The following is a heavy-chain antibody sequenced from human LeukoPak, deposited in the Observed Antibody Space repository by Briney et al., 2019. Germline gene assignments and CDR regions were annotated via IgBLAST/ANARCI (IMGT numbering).Heavy chain of an antibody. CDR2: IYYSGST. J-gene: IGHJ5*02. Sequence: PSETLSLTCTVSGGSISSSSYYWGWIRQPPGKGLEWIGSIYYSGSTYYNPSLKSRVTISVDTSKNQFSLKLSSVTAADTAVYYCARRVRGVAEWFDPWGQGTLVTVSS. CDR3: ARRVRGVAEWFDP. D-gene: IGHD3-10*01. CDR1: GGSISSSSYY. V-gene: IGHV4-39*01.